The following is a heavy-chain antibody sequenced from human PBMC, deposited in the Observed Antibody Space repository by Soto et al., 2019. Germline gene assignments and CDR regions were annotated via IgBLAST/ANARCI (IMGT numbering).Heavy chain of an antibody. CDR3: ARLEGYSGSYFDY. CDR2: IYYSGST. J-gene: IGHJ4*02. Sequence: SETLSLTCTVSGGSISSYYWSWIRQPPGKGLEWIGYIYYSGSTNYNPSLKSRVTISVDTSKNQFSLKLSSVTAADTAVYYCARLEGYSGSYFDYWGQGTLVTVS. CDR1: GGSISSYY. D-gene: IGHD1-26*01. V-gene: IGHV4-59*08.